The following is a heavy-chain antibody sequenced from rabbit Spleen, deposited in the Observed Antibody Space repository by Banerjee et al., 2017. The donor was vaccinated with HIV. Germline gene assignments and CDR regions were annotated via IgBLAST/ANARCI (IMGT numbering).Heavy chain of an antibody. CDR3: VRGASSSGYYSL. CDR2: IYTSSGNT. Sequence: QSLEESGGDLVKPGASLTLTCTASGFSFSGSHYMCWVRQAPGKGLEWIGSIYTSSGNTWYASWVNGRFTISRSTSLNTVTLQLTSLTAADTATYFCVRGASSSGYYSLWGPGTLVTVS. J-gene: IGHJ4*01. CDR1: GFSFSGSHY. D-gene: IGHD1-1*01. V-gene: IGHV1S43*01.